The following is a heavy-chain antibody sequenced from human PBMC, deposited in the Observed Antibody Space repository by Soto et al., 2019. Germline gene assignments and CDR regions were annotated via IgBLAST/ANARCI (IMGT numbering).Heavy chain of an antibody. V-gene: IGHV1-69*13. CDR2: IIPIFGTA. J-gene: IGHJ4*02. Sequence: ASVKVSCKASGGTFSSYAISWVRQAPGQGLEWMGGIIPIFGTANYAQKFQGRVTITADESTSTAYMELSSLRSEDTAVYYCARDGSAAGTFGNNSFDYWGQGTLVTVSS. CDR3: ARDGSAAGTFGNNSFDY. CDR1: GGTFSSYA. D-gene: IGHD6-13*01.